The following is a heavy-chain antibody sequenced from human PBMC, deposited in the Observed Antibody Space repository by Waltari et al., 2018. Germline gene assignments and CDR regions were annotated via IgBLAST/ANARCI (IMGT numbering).Heavy chain of an antibody. Sequence: QVQLQQWGAGLLKPSETLSLTCAVHGGSFSGYYWSWIRQPPGKGLEWIGEINHSGSTNYNPSLKSRVTISVDTSKNQFSLKLSSVTAADTAVYYCARGRGYSSSPGGYWGQGTLVTVSS. J-gene: IGHJ4*02. CDR3: ARGRGYSSSPGGY. V-gene: IGHV4-34*01. D-gene: IGHD6-6*01. CDR2: INHSGST. CDR1: GGSFSGYY.